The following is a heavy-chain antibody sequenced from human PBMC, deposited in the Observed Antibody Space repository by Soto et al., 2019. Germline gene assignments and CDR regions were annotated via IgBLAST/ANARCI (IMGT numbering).Heavy chain of an antibody. Sequence: PGGSLRLSCVASGFTFSCYAMSWVRQAPGKGLEWVSGISGSGGNTNYADSVKGRFTISRDNYKNTLYLQMNSQRDEDTAVYYCARVPAAASYYLGWDVWGQGTTVTVSS. CDR3: ARVPAAASYYLGWDV. V-gene: IGHV3-23*01. CDR1: GFTFSCYA. CDR2: ISGSGGNT. J-gene: IGHJ6*02. D-gene: IGHD2-2*01.